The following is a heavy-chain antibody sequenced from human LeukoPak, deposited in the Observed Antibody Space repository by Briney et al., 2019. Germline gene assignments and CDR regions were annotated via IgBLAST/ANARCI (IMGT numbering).Heavy chain of an antibody. CDR2: ISSSGGNT. CDR1: GFTFSSYA. CDR3: AKDGRTVTTRKVDY. D-gene: IGHD4-17*01. J-gene: IGHJ4*02. Sequence: GGSLRLSCAASGFTFSSYAMSWVRQAPGKGLEWVSAISSSGGNTYYADSVKGRFTISRDNSKNTLYLQMNSLRAEDTAVYYCAKDGRTVTTRKVDYWGQGTLVTVSS. V-gene: IGHV3-23*01.